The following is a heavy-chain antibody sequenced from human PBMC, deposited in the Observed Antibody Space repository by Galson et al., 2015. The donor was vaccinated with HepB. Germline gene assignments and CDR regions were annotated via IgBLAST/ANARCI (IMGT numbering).Heavy chain of an antibody. D-gene: IGHD5-24*01. J-gene: IGHJ6*03. CDR2: ILYDGSNK. CDR1: GFTFSSYA. Sequence: SLRLSCAASGFTFSSYAMHWVRQAPGKGLEWVAVILYDGSNKYYADSVKGRFTIPRDNSKNTLYLQMNSLRAEDTAVYYCARDLDGYNFYYMDVWGKGTTVTVSS. CDR3: ARDLDGYNFYYMDV. V-gene: IGHV3-30-3*01.